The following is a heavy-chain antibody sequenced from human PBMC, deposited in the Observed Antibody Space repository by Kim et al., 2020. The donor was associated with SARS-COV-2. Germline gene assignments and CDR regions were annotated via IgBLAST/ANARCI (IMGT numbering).Heavy chain of an antibody. D-gene: IGHD3-16*01. V-gene: IGHV3-53*04. CDR2: GST. CDR3: ARDAFGMDV. J-gene: IGHJ6*02. Sequence: GSTYYAHSVEGRFTNSRHTSKNTLYLQMNSLRPEDTAVYYCARDAFGMDVWGQGTTVTVSS.